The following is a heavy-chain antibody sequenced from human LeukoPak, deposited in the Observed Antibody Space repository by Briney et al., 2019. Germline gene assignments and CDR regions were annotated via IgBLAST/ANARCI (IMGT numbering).Heavy chain of an antibody. Sequence: SETLSLTCTVSGGSISSYYWSWIRQPPGKGLEWIGYIYYSGSTNYNPSLKSRVTISVDTSKNQFSLKLSSVTAADTAIYYCAREVHYYGSGTYFFWFDPWGQGTLVTVSS. J-gene: IGHJ5*02. V-gene: IGHV4-59*01. CDR1: GGSISSYY. CDR2: IYYSGST. CDR3: AREVHYYGSGTYFFWFDP. D-gene: IGHD3-10*01.